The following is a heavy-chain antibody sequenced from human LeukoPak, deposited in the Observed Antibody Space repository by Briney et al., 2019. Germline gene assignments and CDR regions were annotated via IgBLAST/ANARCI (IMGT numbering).Heavy chain of an antibody. V-gene: IGHV1-3*01. CDR1: GYTFTSYA. CDR3: ASGRFGELLYMGFPYYYYGMDV. J-gene: IGHJ6*04. CDR2: INAGNGNT. Sequence: ASVTVSCKASGYTFTSYAMHWVRQAPGQRLEWMGWINAGNGNTKYSQKFQGRVTITADKSTSTAYMELSSLRSEDTAVYYCASGRFGELLYMGFPYYYYGMDVWGKGTTVTVSS. D-gene: IGHD3-10*01.